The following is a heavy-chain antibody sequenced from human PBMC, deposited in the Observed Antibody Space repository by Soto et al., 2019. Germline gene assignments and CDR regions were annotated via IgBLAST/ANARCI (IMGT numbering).Heavy chain of an antibody. CDR2: INHSGST. Sequence: QVQLQQWGAGLLKPSETLSLTCAVYGGSFSGYYWSWIRQPPGKGLEWIGEINHSGSTNYNPSLKSRVTISVDTSKNQFSLKLSSVTAADTAVYYCARKRGVVSWFDPWGQGTLVTVSS. CDR1: GGSFSGYY. J-gene: IGHJ5*02. D-gene: IGHD3-22*01. V-gene: IGHV4-34*01. CDR3: ARKRGVVSWFDP.